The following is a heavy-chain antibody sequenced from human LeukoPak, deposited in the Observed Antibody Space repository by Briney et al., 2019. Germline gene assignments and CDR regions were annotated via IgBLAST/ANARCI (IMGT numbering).Heavy chain of an antibody. Sequence: ASVKVSCKASGGTFSSYAISWVRQAPGQGLEWMGGITPIFGTANYAQKFQGRVTITADESTSTAYMELSSLRSEDTAVYYCARGDYYGSGSYYFDYWGQGTLVTVSS. CDR3: ARGDYYGSGSYYFDY. D-gene: IGHD3-10*01. V-gene: IGHV1-69*13. CDR2: ITPIFGTA. CDR1: GGTFSSYA. J-gene: IGHJ4*02.